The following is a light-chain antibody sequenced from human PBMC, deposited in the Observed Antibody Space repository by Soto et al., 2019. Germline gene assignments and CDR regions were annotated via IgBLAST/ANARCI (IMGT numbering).Light chain of an antibody. V-gene: IGKV1-16*01. CDR2: DAS. CDR1: QNINNY. CDR3: QQYNNWPRT. J-gene: IGKJ1*01. Sequence: DIQMTQSPSSLSASVGDRVTITCQASQNINNYLNWYQQKPGRAPKLLIYDASTLQSGVPSRFSGSGSGTEFTLTISSLQSEDFAVYYCQQYNNWPRTFGQGTKVDIK.